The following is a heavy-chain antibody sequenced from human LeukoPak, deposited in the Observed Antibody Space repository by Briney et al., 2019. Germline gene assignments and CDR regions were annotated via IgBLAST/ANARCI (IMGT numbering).Heavy chain of an antibody. V-gene: IGHV4-59*01. CDR2: ISYSGNT. Sequence: SETLSLTCPVSGGSISSYHWSWIRQPPGKGLEWIGYISYSGNTNYNPSLKSRVTISVDTSKNRFSLKLNSLTAADTAVYYCARDSYYSKMDVWGQGTTVTVSS. CDR3: ARDSYYSKMDV. J-gene: IGHJ6*02. CDR1: GGSISSYH.